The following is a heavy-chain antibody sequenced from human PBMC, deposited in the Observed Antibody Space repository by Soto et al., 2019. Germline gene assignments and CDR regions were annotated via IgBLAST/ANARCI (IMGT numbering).Heavy chain of an antibody. V-gene: IGHV4-59*01. CDR2: IYYSGST. CDR3: ATQAGYSSSYTFDY. CDR1: GGSISRYY. J-gene: IGHJ4*02. D-gene: IGHD6-6*01. Sequence: PSETLSLTCTVSGGSISRYYWSWIRQPPGKGLEWIGYIYYSGSTNYNPSLKSRVTISVDTSKNQFSLKLSSVTAADTAVYYCATQAGYSSSYTFDYWGQGTLVTVSS.